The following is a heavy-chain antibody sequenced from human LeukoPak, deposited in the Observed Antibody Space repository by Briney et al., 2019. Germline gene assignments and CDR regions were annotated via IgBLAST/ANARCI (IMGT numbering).Heavy chain of an antibody. Sequence: GESLKISCKGSEYSFTNYWIGWVRQMPGKGLEWMGVIYPGDSXXXYSPSFXGQVTISADKSISTAYLQWSSLKASDTAMYYCARRRTRPEAFDIWGQGTMVTVSS. CDR1: EYSFTNYW. CDR2: IYPGDSXX. CDR3: ARRRTRPEAFDI. V-gene: IGHV5-51*01. J-gene: IGHJ3*02. D-gene: IGHD1-14*01.